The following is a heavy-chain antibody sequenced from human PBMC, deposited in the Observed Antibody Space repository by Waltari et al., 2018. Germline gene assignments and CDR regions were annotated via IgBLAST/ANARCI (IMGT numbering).Heavy chain of an antibody. Sequence: EVQLVESGGDLVKPGGSLRLSCVGSEFTFRAYAMNWVRRGPGKGVEWLSSVSSGASHTDYADSVKGRFTISRDDAKNSVYLEMKRLRVDDTAVYYCARDSFGHGRQSSYHFGMDVWGQGTTVTVSS. CDR2: VSSGASHT. CDR3: ARDSFGHGRQSSYHFGMDV. CDR1: EFTFRAYA. D-gene: IGHD1-26*01. J-gene: IGHJ6*02. V-gene: IGHV3-21*02.